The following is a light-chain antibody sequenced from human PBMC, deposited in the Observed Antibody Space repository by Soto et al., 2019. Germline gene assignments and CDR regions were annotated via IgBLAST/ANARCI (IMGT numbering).Light chain of an antibody. Sequence: QSALTQPASVSGSPGQSITISCTGTSSDVGRYNYVSWYQHHPGKAPKLMIYDVTNRPSVVSNLFSGSKAGNTASLTISGLQAEDVADYYCSSYTSSYTDVFGTGTKLTVL. CDR2: DVT. V-gene: IGLV2-14*03. CDR1: SSDVGRYNY. CDR3: SSYTSSYTDV. J-gene: IGLJ1*01.